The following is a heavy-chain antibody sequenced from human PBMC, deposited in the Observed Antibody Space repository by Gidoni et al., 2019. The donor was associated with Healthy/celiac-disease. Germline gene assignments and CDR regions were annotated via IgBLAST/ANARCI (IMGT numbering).Heavy chain of an antibody. CDR2: IAPSDSYT. CDR3: ARHGVDYGDYYDAFDI. J-gene: IGHJ3*02. D-gene: IGHD4-17*01. Sequence: EVQLVQSGAEVKKTGESLRISCKGSGYSLTSYWISWVRQMPGKGLEWMGRIAPSDSYTNYSPSFQGHVTISADKSISTAYLQWSSLKASDTAMYYCARHGVDYGDYYDAFDIWGQGTMVTVSS. V-gene: IGHV5-10-1*03. CDR1: GYSLTSYW.